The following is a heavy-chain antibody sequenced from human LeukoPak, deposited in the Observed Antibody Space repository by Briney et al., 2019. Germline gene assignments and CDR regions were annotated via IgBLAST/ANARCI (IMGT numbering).Heavy chain of an antibody. J-gene: IGHJ6*04. V-gene: IGHV3-23*01. CDR3: AKDWKQQLARLYYYGMDV. D-gene: IGHD6-13*01. Sequence: PGGSLRLSCAASGFTFSSYAMSWVRQAPGKGLEWVSAISGSGGSTYYADSVKGRFTISRDNSKNTLYLQMNSLRAEDTAVYYCAKDWKQQLARLYYYGMDVWGKGATVTVSS. CDR1: GFTFSSYA. CDR2: ISGSGGST.